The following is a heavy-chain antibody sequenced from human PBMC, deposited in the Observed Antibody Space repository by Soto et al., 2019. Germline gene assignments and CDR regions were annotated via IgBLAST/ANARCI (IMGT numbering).Heavy chain of an antibody. D-gene: IGHD1-26*01. CDR3: ARDYRENWFDP. V-gene: IGHV3-30-3*01. J-gene: IGHJ5*02. CDR2: ISYDGSNK. CDR1: GFTFSSYA. Sequence: QVQLVESGGGVVQPGRSLRLSCAASGFTFSSYAMHWVRQAPGKGLEWVAVISYDGSNKYYADSVKGRFTISRDNFKNTLYLQMNSLRAEDTAVYYCARDYRENWFDPWGQGTLVTVSS.